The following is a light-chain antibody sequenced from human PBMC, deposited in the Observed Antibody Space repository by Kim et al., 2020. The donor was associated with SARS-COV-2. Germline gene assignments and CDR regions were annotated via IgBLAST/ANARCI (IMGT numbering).Light chain of an antibody. CDR3: HQYNNWPPAYT. CDR2: GAS. V-gene: IGKV3-15*01. CDR1: QSVNNN. J-gene: IGKJ2*01. Sequence: EIVMTQSPATLSVSPGERATLSCRASQSVNNNLAWYQQKAGQAPRLLIYGASTRATGIPARFSGSGSGTEFTLTISSLQSEDFAVYYCHQYNNWPPAYTFGQGTKLEIK.